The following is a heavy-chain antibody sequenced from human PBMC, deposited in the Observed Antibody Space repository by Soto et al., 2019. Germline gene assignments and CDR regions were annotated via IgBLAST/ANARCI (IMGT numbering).Heavy chain of an antibody. Sequence: GGSLRLSCVASGSSSDPFTMHWVRELPGKGLEWVAGLSWDRSTVAYADSVQGRFTISRDHAKNTLYLEMKGLRADDTAVYYCAKPYGIGWTRGAFDVWGQGTMVTVSS. J-gene: IGHJ3*01. V-gene: IGHV3-9*02. CDR1: GSSSDPFT. CDR2: LSWDRSTV. CDR3: AKPYGIGWTRGAFDV. D-gene: IGHD6-25*01.